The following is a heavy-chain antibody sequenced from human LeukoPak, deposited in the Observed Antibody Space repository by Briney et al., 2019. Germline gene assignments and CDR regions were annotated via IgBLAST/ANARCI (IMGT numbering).Heavy chain of an antibody. CDR3: ARVWGYCSGGSCPTAGY. CDR2: ISSSSSTI. J-gene: IGHJ4*02. Sequence: GGSLRLSCAASGFTFSSYSMNWVRQAPGKGLEWVLYISSSSSTIYYADSVKGRFTISRDNAKNSLYLQMNSLRAEDTAVYYCARVWGYCSGGSCPTAGYWGQGTLVTVSS. V-gene: IGHV3-48*04. D-gene: IGHD2-15*01. CDR1: GFTFSSYS.